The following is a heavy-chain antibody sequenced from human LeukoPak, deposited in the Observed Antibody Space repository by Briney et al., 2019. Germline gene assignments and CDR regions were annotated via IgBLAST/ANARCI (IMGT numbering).Heavy chain of an antibody. V-gene: IGHV3-30*14. D-gene: IGHD2-15*01. Sequence: PGGSLRLSCSASGFSFSDYSIHWVRQAPGKGFDWVTVVTHDGSNMYYADSVEGRFIISRDNSKDMVHLQMNRLTSEDTAMYYCVRGGSEVVVAAALGAFDIWGQGTMVTVSS. CDR2: VTHDGSNM. J-gene: IGHJ3*02. CDR3: VRGGSEVVVAAALGAFDI. CDR1: GFSFSDYS.